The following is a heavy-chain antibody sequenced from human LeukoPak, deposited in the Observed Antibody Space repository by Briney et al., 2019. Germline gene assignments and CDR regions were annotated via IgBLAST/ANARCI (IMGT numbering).Heavy chain of an antibody. Sequence: SETLSLTCTVSGGSISSYYWSWIRQPPGKGLEWIGYIYYSGSTNYNPSLKSRVTISVDTSKNQFSLTLSSVTAADTAVYYCARAYSSSWGWFDPWGQGTLVTVSS. CDR1: GGSISSYY. V-gene: IGHV4-59*01. D-gene: IGHD6-13*01. CDR2: IYYSGST. CDR3: ARAYSSSWGWFDP. J-gene: IGHJ5*02.